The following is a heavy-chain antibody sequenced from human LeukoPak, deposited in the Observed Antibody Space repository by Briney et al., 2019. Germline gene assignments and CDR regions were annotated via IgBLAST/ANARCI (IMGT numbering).Heavy chain of an antibody. CDR2: ISSSSSYI. J-gene: IGHJ4*02. D-gene: IGHD6-19*01. V-gene: IGHV3-21*01. CDR1: GFTFSRYS. CDR3: VTWGGSGWYPEY. Sequence: GGSLRLSCAASGFTFSRYSMNWVRQAPGKGLEWVSSISSSSSYIYYADSVKGRFTISRDNAKNSLYLQMNSLRAEDTAVYYCVTWGGSGWYPEYWGQGTLVTVSS.